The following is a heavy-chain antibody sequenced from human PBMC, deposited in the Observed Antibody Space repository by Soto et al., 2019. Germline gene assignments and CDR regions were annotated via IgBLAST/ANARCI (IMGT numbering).Heavy chain of an antibody. D-gene: IGHD3-3*01. CDR2: ISYDGSNK. CDR3: ARDLGYDFWSGYPYGMAV. V-gene: IGHV3-30-3*01. CDR1: GFTFRSYA. Sequence: GGSLRLSCAASGFTFRSYAMHWVRQAPGKGLEWVAVISYDGSNKYYADSVKGRFTISRDNSKNTLYLQMNSLRAEDTAVYYCARDLGYDFWSGYPYGMAVWGQGTTVIVSS. J-gene: IGHJ6*02.